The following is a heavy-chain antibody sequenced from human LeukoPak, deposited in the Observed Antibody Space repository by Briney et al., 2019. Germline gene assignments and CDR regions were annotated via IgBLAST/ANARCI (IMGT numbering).Heavy chain of an antibody. Sequence: AASVKVSCKASGYTFTGYYMHWVRQAPGQGLEWMGWINPNSGGTNYAQKFQGRVTMTRDTSISTAYMELSRLRSDDTAVYYCACLGDYDNSGYLPFDYWGQGTLVTVSS. D-gene: IGHD3-22*01. J-gene: IGHJ4*02. CDR2: INPNSGGT. CDR3: ACLGDYDNSGYLPFDY. V-gene: IGHV1-2*02. CDR1: GYTFTGYY.